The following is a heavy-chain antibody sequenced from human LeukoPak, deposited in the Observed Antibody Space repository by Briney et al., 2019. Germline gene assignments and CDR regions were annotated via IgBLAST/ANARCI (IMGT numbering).Heavy chain of an antibody. D-gene: IGHD3-22*01. Sequence: SETLSLTCTVSGGSISSYYWSWIRQPPGKGLEWIGYIYYSGSTNYNPSLKSRVTISVDTSKNQFSLKLSSVTAADTAVYYCARAPDYYDSSGYKNDYWGQGTLVTVSS. J-gene: IGHJ4*02. V-gene: IGHV4-59*08. CDR2: IYYSGST. CDR1: GGSISSYY. CDR3: ARAPDYYDSSGYKNDY.